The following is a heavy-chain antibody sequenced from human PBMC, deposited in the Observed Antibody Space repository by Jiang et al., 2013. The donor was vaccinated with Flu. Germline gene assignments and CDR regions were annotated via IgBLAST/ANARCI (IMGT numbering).Heavy chain of an antibody. J-gene: IGHJ4*02. V-gene: IGHV3-30*18. CDR2: LSYGGANE. CDR1: GFTFSAYD. CDR3: AKLGGEDFDY. D-gene: IGHD3-16*01. Sequence: CAGSGFTFSAYDMHWVRQAPGKGLEWVTFLSYGGANEYYSDSVRGRFIISRDSSKNTLFLQMNSLRVEDTAVYYCAKLGGEDFDYWGQGTLVTVSS.